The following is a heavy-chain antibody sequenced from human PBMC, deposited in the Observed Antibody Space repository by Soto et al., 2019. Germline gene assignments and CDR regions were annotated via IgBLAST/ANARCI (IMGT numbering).Heavy chain of an antibody. CDR2: ITVGSGNT. Sequence: SVKVSCKASGFTFTSSSVQWVRQARGQRLEWIGWITVGSGNTNYAQKFQERVTITKDMSTSTAYMELSNLRSEDTAVYYCAAGDSSGYYGGWGQGTQVTVSS. D-gene: IGHD3-22*01. J-gene: IGHJ4*02. V-gene: IGHV1-58*01. CDR1: GFTFTSSS. CDR3: AAGDSSGYYGG.